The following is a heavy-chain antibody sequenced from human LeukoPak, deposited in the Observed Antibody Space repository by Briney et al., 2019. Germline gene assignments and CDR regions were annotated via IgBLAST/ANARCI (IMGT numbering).Heavy chain of an antibody. V-gene: IGHV4-38-2*02. Sequence: NPSETLSLTCNVSGYSISSGYYWGWIRQPPGKGLEWIGSMYHSGSTYYNPSLKSRVTISVDTSKNQFSLNLSSVTAADTAVYYCARTGTTVTVVVLGWAFDIWGQGTMVTVSS. CDR2: MYHSGST. CDR3: ARTGTTVTVVVLGWAFDI. J-gene: IGHJ3*02. D-gene: IGHD3-22*01. CDR1: GYSISSGYY.